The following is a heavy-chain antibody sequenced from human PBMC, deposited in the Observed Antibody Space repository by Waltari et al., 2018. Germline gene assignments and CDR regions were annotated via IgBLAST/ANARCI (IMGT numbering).Heavy chain of an antibody. V-gene: IGHV3-66*02. J-gene: IGHJ2*01. CDR1: GFAFNYNY. Sequence: EVRLVESGGDLVRPGGSLRLSCTASGFAFNYNYMTWVRQAPGKGLEWVSVIYAVGDTYYADSVKGRFTISRDTSKNEVFLQMNDVRAEDTAVYYCARWRSIAFWYFELWGRGTLVTVSS. CDR3: ARWRSIAFWYFEL. D-gene: IGHD3-3*02. CDR2: IYAVGDT.